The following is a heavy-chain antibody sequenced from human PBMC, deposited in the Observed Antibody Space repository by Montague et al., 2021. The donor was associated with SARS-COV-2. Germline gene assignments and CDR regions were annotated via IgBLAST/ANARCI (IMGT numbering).Heavy chain of an antibody. CDR2: ISSTGST. CDR1: GDSLTYFY. D-gene: IGHD2-15*01. Sequence: SETLSLTCSVSGDSLTYFYRSWIWQSPGKGLEWIGYISSTGSTNYNPSFKSRFTISVDTSENQFSLKVTSVTAADTAVYYCASKVVLADYFDFWGHGTLVTVSS. CDR3: ASKVVLADYFDF. J-gene: IGHJ4*01. V-gene: IGHV4-59*01.